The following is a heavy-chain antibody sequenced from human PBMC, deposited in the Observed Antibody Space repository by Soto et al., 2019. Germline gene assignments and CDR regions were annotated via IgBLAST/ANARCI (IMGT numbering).Heavy chain of an antibody. Sequence: KVSCKVSGYTLTELSMHWVRQMPGKGLEWMGIIYPGDSDTRYSPSFQGQVTISADKSISTAYLQWSSLKASDTAMYYCARDLLHCSSTSCSRSYYYGMDVWGQGTTVTVSS. CDR3: ARDLLHCSSTSCSRSYYYGMDV. CDR1: GYTLTELS. D-gene: IGHD2-2*01. CDR2: IYPGDSDT. V-gene: IGHV5-51*01. J-gene: IGHJ6*02.